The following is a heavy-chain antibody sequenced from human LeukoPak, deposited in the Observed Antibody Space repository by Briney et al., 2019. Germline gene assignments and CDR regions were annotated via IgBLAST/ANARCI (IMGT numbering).Heavy chain of an antibody. V-gene: IGHV4-39*07. CDR3: ASERGGGPFDY. J-gene: IGHJ4*02. Sequence: PSETLSLTCTVSGGSISSSSYHWGWIRQPPGKGLEWIGSIYYSGSTYYNPSLKSRVTISVDTSKNQFSLKLSSVTAADTAVYYCASERGGGPFDYWGQGTLVTVSS. CDR2: IYYSGST. CDR1: GGSISSSSYH. D-gene: IGHD3-16*01.